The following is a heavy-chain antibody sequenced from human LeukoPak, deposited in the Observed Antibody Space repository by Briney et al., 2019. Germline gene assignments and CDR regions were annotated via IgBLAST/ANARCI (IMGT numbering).Heavy chain of an antibody. J-gene: IGHJ4*02. CDR2: IYTSGST. CDR1: GGSISSYY. D-gene: IGHD3-10*01. CDR3: AREVRGVTMVRGVPYYFDY. Sequence: SETLSLTCTVSGGSISSYYWSWIRQPAGKGLEWIGRIYTSGSTNYNPSLKSRVTMSVDTSKNQFSLKLSSVTAADTAVYYRAREVRGVTMVRGVPYYFDYWGQGTLVTVSS. V-gene: IGHV4-4*07.